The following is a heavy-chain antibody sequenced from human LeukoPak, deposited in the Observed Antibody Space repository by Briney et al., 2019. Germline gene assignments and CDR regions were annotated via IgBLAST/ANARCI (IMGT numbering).Heavy chain of an antibody. CDR2: IKEDGNEK. J-gene: IGHJ4*02. Sequence: GGSLRLSCAASGLAFSNYWMSWVRQAPGKGLEWVANIKEDGNEKYYVDSVKGRFTISRDNAKKLLYLQMNSLRAEDTAVYYCARDRSRFYYWGQGTLVTVSS. CDR1: GLAFSNYW. CDR3: ARDRSRFYY. D-gene: IGHD2-2*01. V-gene: IGHV3-7*01.